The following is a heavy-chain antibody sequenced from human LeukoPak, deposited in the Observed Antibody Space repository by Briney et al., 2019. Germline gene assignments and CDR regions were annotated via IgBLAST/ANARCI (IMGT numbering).Heavy chain of an antibody. CDR2: ISYDGSNK. V-gene: IGHV3-30-3*01. D-gene: IGHD4-17*01. Sequence: GGSLRLSCVASGFTLSSYGIHWVRQAPGKGLEWVGVISYDGSNKYYADSVKGRFTISRDNSKNTLYLQMNSLRPEDTAVFYCARGGDYRVYYHTMDVWGQGTTVTVSS. CDR3: ARGGDYRVYYHTMDV. J-gene: IGHJ6*02. CDR1: GFTLSSYG.